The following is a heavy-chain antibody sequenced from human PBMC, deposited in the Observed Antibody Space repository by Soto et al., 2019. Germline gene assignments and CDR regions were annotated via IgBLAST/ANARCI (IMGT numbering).Heavy chain of an antibody. V-gene: IGHV1-18*04. CDR2: ISAYNGNT. Sequence: QVQLVQSGAEVKKPGASVKVSCKASGYTFTSYGIRWVRQAPGQGLEWMGWISAYNGNTNYAQKLQGRVTMTKDRTTSTAYRELRSMSFDDTAVYYCARGDSWSYHHSWWYFDYSGQGSLVTVS. CDR3: ARGDSWSYHHSWWYFDY. J-gene: IGHJ4*02. D-gene: IGHD1-26*01. CDR1: GYTFTSYG.